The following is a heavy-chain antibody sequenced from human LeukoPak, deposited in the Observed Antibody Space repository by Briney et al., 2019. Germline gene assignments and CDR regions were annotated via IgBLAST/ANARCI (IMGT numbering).Heavy chain of an antibody. CDR2: INPSGGST. J-gene: IGHJ5*02. CDR3: ARNVGQYSVGSWFDP. D-gene: IGHD5/OR15-5a*01. V-gene: IGHV1-46*01. CDR1: GYTFTSYY. Sequence: APVKVSCKASGYTFTSYYMHWVRQAPGQGLEWMGIINPSGGSTSYAQKFQGRVTMTRDTSTSTVYMELSSLRSEDTAVYYCARNVGQYSVGSWFDPWGQGTLVTVSS.